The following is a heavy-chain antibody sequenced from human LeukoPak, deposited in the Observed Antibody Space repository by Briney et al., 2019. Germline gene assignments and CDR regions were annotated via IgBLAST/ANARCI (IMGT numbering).Heavy chain of an antibody. Sequence: GGSLRLSCAASGFTFSSYAMPWVRQAPGKGLEWVAVISYDGSNKYYADSVKGRFTISRDNSKNTLYLQMNSLRAEDTAVYYCARAARQWLVSSHRFFDYWGQGTLVTVSS. D-gene: IGHD6-19*01. J-gene: IGHJ4*02. CDR2: ISYDGSNK. CDR3: ARAARQWLVSSHRFFDY. CDR1: GFTFSSYA. V-gene: IGHV3-30-3*01.